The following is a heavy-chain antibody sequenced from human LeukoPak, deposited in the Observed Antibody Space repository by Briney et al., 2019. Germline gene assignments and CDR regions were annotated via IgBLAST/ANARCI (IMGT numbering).Heavy chain of an antibody. CDR1: GFTVSSNS. CDR2: IYSGGNT. D-gene: IGHD3-3*01. CDR3: ARGSRFGVVERDAFDI. J-gene: IGHJ3*02. Sequence: GGSLRLSCTVSGFTVSSNSMSWVRQAPGKGLEWVSFIYSGGNTHYSDSVKGRFTISRDNSKNTLYLQMNSLRAEDTAVYYCARGSRFGVVERDAFDIWGQGTMVTVSS. V-gene: IGHV3-53*01.